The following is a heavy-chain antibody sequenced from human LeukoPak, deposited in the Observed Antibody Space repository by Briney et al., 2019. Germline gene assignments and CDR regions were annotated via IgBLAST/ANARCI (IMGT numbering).Heavy chain of an antibody. Sequence: GGSLRLSCAASGFTLSSYSMNWVRQAPGKGLEWVSFISGGSSYIYYAGSVKGRFTISRDNSKNTLYLQMNSLRAEDTAVYYCARDIVAIVVVPAAIHFDYWGQGTLVTVSS. CDR3: ARDIVAIVVVPAAIHFDY. V-gene: IGHV3-21*01. J-gene: IGHJ4*02. CDR1: GFTLSSYS. CDR2: ISGGSSYI. D-gene: IGHD2-2*02.